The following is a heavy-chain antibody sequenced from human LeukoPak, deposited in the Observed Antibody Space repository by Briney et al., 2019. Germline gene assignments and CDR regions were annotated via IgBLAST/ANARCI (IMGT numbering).Heavy chain of an antibody. CDR2: IKQDGSEK. D-gene: IGHD3-10*01. Sequence: GGSQRLSCAASGFSFSSYWMRWVRQAPGKGLEWVANIKQDGSEKYYVDSVKGRFTISRDNAKNSLYLQMNSLRAEDTAVYYCARRGYGSGRIPMLGGDYWGQGTLVTVSS. CDR1: GFSFSSYW. J-gene: IGHJ4*02. V-gene: IGHV3-7*01. CDR3: ARRGYGSGRIPMLGGDY.